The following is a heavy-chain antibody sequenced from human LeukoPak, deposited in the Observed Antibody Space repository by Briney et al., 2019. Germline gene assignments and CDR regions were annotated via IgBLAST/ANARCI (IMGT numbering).Heavy chain of an antibody. CDR2: FYYSGST. CDR1: GGSISSSSYY. Sequence: SETLSLTCTVSGGSISSSSYYWGWIRQPPGNGLEWIGSFYYSGSTYYHPSLKSRVTISVDTSKNQFSLKLSSVTAADTAVYYCARPARSRGWMFDYWGQGTLVTVSS. CDR3: ARPARSRGWMFDY. V-gene: IGHV4-39*01. J-gene: IGHJ4*02. D-gene: IGHD3-10*01.